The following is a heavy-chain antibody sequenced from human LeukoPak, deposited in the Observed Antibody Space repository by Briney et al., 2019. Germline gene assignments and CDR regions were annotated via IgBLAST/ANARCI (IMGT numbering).Heavy chain of an antibody. CDR3: AKGVVRYWYFDL. Sequence: GGSLRLFCAASGFTFDDYAVHWVRQAPGKGLEWVSGISWNSGSIGYADSVKGRFTISRDNAKNSLYLQMNSLRAEDTALYYCAKGVVRYWYFDLWGRGTLVTVSS. CDR1: GFTFDDYA. V-gene: IGHV3-9*01. CDR2: ISWNSGSI. J-gene: IGHJ2*01. D-gene: IGHD2-15*01.